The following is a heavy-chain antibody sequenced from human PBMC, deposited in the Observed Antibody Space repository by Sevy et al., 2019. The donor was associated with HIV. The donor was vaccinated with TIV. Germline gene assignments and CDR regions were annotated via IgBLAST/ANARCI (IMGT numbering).Heavy chain of an antibody. D-gene: IGHD3-3*01. V-gene: IGHV4-38-2*02. J-gene: IGHJ4*02. Sequence: SETLSLTCTVSGYSISSGYYWGWIRQPPGKGLEWIGSLYHSGSTYYNPSIQSRFTISVDTSKNQFSLKLSPVTAADTAVYFCARVARFLEWLFRDSTPPHYFDYWGQGTLVTVSS. CDR2: LYHSGST. CDR1: GYSISSGYY. CDR3: ARVARFLEWLFRDSTPPHYFDY.